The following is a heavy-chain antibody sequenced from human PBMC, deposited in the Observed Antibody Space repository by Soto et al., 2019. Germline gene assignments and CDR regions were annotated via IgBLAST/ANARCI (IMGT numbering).Heavy chain of an antibody. D-gene: IGHD4-17*01. V-gene: IGHV4-61*08. Sequence: PSETLSLTCTVSGGSISSGGYYWSWIRQHPGKGLEWIGYIYYSGSTNYNPSLKSRVTISVDTSKNQFSLKLSSVTAADTAVYYCARDYGDYFDYWGKGTLVTVSS. CDR2: IYYSGST. CDR3: ARDYGDYFDY. J-gene: IGHJ4*02. CDR1: GGSISSGGYY.